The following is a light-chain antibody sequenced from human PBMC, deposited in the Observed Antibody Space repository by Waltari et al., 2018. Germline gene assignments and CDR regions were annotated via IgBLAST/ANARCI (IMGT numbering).Light chain of an antibody. CDR2: AAS. CDR3: HQTYGTLWT. J-gene: IGKJ1*01. Sequence: DIQMTQSXXSXXXSIGDXXXITCRTSQSISNSLNWYQQKPGKAPKLLIYAASSLHSGVPSRFSGSGSGTEFTLTISGLQPEDFATYFCHQTYGTLWTFGQGTKVEMK. V-gene: IGKV1-39*01. CDR1: QSISNS.